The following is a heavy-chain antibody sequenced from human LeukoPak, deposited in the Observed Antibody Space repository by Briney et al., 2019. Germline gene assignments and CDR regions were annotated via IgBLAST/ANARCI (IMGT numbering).Heavy chain of an antibody. D-gene: IGHD2-15*01. CDR1: GFTFSTYS. Sequence: GGSLRLSCAASGFTFSTYSTNWVRQAPGKGLEWVSSISSSSSYIYYADSVKGRFTISRDNAKNSLYLQMNSLRAEDTAVYYCAGSDQRYYYYYMDVWGKGTTVTVSS. CDR3: AGSDQRYYYYYMDV. V-gene: IGHV3-21*04. CDR2: ISSSSSYI. J-gene: IGHJ6*03.